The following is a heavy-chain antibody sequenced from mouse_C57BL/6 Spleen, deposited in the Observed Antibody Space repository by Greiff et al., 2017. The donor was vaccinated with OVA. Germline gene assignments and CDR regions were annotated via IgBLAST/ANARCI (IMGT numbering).Heavy chain of an antibody. D-gene: IGHD2-5*01. J-gene: IGHJ4*01. Sequence: DVKLVESEGGLVQPGSSMKLSCTASGFTFSDYYMAWVRQVPEKGLEWVANINYDGSSTYYLDSLKSRFIISRDNAKNILYLQMSSLKSEDTATYYCARGPYYSNYGYAMDYWGQGTSVTVSS. CDR3: ARGPYYSNYGYAMDY. V-gene: IGHV5-16*01. CDR1: GFTFSDYY. CDR2: INYDGSST.